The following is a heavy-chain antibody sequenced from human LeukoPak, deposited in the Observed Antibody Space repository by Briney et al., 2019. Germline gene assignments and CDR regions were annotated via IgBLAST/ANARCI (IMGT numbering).Heavy chain of an antibody. CDR1: GFTFSDYA. CDR2: ISKDGSDK. V-gene: IGHV3-30-3*01. CDR3: ARGTHSSGWYRSIDY. D-gene: IGHD6-19*01. Sequence: HPGGSLRLSCAASGFTFSDYAMHWVRQAPGKGLEWVAVISKDGSDKYYPGSVRGRFTISRDNSKNTIYLQMDSLRAEDTAVYYCARGTHSSGWYRSIDYWGQGTLVTVSS. J-gene: IGHJ4*02.